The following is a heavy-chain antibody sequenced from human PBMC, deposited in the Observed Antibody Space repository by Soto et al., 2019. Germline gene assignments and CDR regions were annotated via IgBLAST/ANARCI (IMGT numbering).Heavy chain of an antibody. CDR1: GFTFSSYL. J-gene: IGHJ3*02. CDR3: ARAQWLADDAFDI. Sequence: PGGSLRLSCAASGFTFSSYLMHWVRQSPGKGLVWVSRVKGDGSDTTYADSVKGRFTISRDNTKNTLYLQMNSLRPEDTAVYYCARAQWLADDAFDIWGHGTMVTVSS. D-gene: IGHD6-19*01. CDR2: VKGDGSDT. V-gene: IGHV3-74*01.